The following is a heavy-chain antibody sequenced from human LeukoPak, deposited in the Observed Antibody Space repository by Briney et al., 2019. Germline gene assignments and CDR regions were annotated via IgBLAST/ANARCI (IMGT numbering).Heavy chain of an antibody. Sequence: PGGSLRLSCAASGFTFIDYDMHWVRHVIGKGLEWVSAIGIRGDTHYSGSVKGRFTISGENAESSLYLQMNSLRAEDTAVYYCARGGIQVSGIDEFDYWGQGTLVTVSS. CDR1: GFTFIDYD. CDR3: ARGGIQVSGIDEFDY. D-gene: IGHD6-19*01. J-gene: IGHJ4*02. V-gene: IGHV3-13*01. CDR2: IGIRGDT.